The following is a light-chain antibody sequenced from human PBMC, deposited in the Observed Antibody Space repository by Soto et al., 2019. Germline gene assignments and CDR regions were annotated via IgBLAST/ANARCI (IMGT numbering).Light chain of an antibody. CDR3: QQRNSWPLT. J-gene: IGKJ4*01. V-gene: IGKV3-11*01. CDR2: DVS. CDR1: QSVSSN. Sequence: EIVLTQSPATLSLSPGEGATLSCRASQSVSSNLGWYQQKPGQAPRLLIYDVSNRASGTPARFSGSGSGTDFTLTISSLEPGDFAVYYCQQRNSWPLTFGGGTKVEIK.